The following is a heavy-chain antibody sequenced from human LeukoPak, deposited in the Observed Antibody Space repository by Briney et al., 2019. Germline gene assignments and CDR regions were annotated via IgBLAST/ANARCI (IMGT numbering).Heavy chain of an antibody. CDR2: MNPNSGNT. Sequence: EASVTDSCKASGYTFTSHDINWVRQATGHGREWMGWMNPNSGNTGYAQKFQGRVTMTRNTSISTAYMELSSLRSEDTAVYYCARRARDYVWYYFDYWGQGALVTVSS. J-gene: IGHJ4*02. D-gene: IGHD3-16*01. CDR1: GYTFTSHD. CDR3: ARRARDYVWYYFDY. V-gene: IGHV1-8*02.